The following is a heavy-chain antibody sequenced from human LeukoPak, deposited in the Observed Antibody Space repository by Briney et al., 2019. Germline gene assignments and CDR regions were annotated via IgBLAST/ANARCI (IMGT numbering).Heavy chain of an antibody. CDR1: GFPFSVYG. V-gene: IGHV3-48*03. CDR3: ALLAVASDFDY. CDR2: IGSSGTTI. D-gene: IGHD6-19*01. Sequence: GGSLRLPCAVSGFPFSVYGMNWVRQAPGKGLEWVSNIGSSGTTIYYADSVRGRFSISRDNAKSSLYLQMNSLRVEDTAVYYCALLAVASDFDYWGQGALVTVSS. J-gene: IGHJ4*02.